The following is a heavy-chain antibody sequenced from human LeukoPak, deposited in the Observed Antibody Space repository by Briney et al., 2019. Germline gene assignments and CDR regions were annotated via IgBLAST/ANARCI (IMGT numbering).Heavy chain of an antibody. V-gene: IGHV3-33*01. D-gene: IGHD6-13*01. J-gene: IGHJ5*02. CDR3: ARQRMMTAAGTILNWFDP. CDR2: LWYDGSDR. CDR1: GFTFSVYS. Sequence: GRSLRLSCAASGFTFSVYSMHCVRDAPGKGLERGAHLWYDGSDRYYADSVKGRFTISRDNSKNTLYLQMNSLRAEDTAVYYCARQRMMTAAGTILNWFDPWGQGTLVTVSS.